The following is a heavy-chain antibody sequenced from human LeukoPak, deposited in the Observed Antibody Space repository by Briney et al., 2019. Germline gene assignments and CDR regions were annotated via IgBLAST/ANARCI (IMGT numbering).Heavy chain of an antibody. CDR1: GGSFSGYY. D-gene: IGHD3-9*01. Sequence: SETLSLTCAVYGGSFSGYYWSWIRQPPGKGLEWIGEINHSGSTNYNPSLKSRVTISVDTSKNQFSLKLSSVTAADTAVYYCARLQGENRYFDWFVTPERYYYYYMDVWGKGTTVTISS. CDR2: INHSGST. CDR3: ARLQGENRYFDWFVTPERYYYYYMDV. J-gene: IGHJ6*03. V-gene: IGHV4-34*01.